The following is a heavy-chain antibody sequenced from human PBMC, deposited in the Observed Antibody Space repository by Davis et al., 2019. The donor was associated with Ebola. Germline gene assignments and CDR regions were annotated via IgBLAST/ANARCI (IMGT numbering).Heavy chain of an antibody. CDR3: ARSPFYGDYDY. V-gene: IGHV3-30-3*01. CDR2: ISYDGSNK. Sequence: PGGSLRLSCAASGFTFSSYAMHWVRQAPGKGLEWVAVISYDGSNKYYADSVKGRFTISRDNAKNSLYLQMNSLRAEDTAVYYCARSPFYGDYDYWGQGTLVTVSS. J-gene: IGHJ4*02. D-gene: IGHD4-17*01. CDR1: GFTFSSYA.